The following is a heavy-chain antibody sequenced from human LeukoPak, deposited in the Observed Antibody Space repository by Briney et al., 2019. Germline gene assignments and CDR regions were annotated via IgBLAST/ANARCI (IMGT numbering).Heavy chain of an antibody. CDR3: ARGPQLWSTPPYFDY. Sequence: GASVKVSCKASGGTFSSYAISWVRQAPGQGLEWMGGIIPIFGTANYAQKFQGRVTITTDESTSTAYMELSSLRSEDTAVYYCARGPQLWSTPPYFDYWGQGTLVTVSS. D-gene: IGHD5-18*01. CDR1: GGTFSSYA. CDR2: IIPIFGTA. J-gene: IGHJ4*02. V-gene: IGHV1-69*05.